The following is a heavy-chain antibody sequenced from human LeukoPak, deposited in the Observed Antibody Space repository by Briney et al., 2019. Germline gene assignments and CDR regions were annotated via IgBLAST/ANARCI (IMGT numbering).Heavy chain of an antibody. CDR3: EKDRPRVVSRRHCFVY. J-gene: IGHJ4*02. CDR2: VSGSGGST. CDR1: GFIFSSYG. D-gene: IGHD2-15*01. Sequence: GGSLRLSCVASGFIFSSYGMSWVRQAPGKGLVWVSAVSGSGGSTYYADSVKGRFTISRDNAKNTLYLQMNSLRAEDTAVYYCEKDRPRVVSRRHCFVYWGGGILVTVSS. V-gene: IGHV3-23*01.